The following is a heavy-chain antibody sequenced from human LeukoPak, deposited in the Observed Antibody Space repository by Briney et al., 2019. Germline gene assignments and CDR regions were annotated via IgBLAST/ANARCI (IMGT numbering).Heavy chain of an antibody. CDR2: LSPEQTNM. CDR3: AKEGGSSGHAGYFDN. V-gene: IGHV3-30*09. D-gene: IGHD3-22*01. Sequence: GGSLRLYCVASAFILSNYPMHWVRQAPGKRLEWLGFLSPEQTNMYADSVKGRFAISRDNSKNTMYIQMNDLRPEDTAMFYCAKEGGSSGHAGYFDNWGQGTLVTVSS. J-gene: IGHJ4*02. CDR1: AFILSNYP.